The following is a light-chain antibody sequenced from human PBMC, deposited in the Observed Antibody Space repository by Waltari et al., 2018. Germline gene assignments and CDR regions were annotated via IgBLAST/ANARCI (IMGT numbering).Light chain of an antibody. V-gene: IGLV1-44*01. J-gene: IGLJ1*01. Sequence: QSVLTQPPSASGTPGQRVTVSCSGSSSNIGSNSVTWYQHLPGTAPKLLIYNNNEWPSGVPDGFSASKSGTAASLAISGLQSEDEADYYCASWDDSLNGLVFGTGTKVIAL. CDR2: NNN. CDR1: SSNIGSNS. CDR3: ASWDDSLNGLV.